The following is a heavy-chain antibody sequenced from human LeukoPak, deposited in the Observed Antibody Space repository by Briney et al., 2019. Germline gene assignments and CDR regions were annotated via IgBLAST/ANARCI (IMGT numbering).Heavy chain of an antibody. D-gene: IGHD3-9*01. V-gene: IGHV3-33*05. CDR3: AKGFNILTGYYRY. Sequence: GGSLRLSCAASGFTFRTYGMYWVRQAPGKGLEWVAVISYDGSNKYFADSVKGRFTISRDNSKNTLYLQMNSLRAEDTAVYYCAKGFNILTGYYRYWGQGTLVTVSS. CDR1: GFTFRTYG. CDR2: ISYDGSNK. J-gene: IGHJ4*02.